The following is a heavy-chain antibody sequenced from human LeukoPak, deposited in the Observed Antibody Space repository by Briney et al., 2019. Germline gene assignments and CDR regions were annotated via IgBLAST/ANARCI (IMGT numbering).Heavy chain of an antibody. D-gene: IGHD3-16*02. J-gene: IGHJ5*02. Sequence: GGSLRLSCAASGFTVSSNYMSWVRQAPGKGLEWVSVIYSGGSTYYADSVKGRFTISRDNSKNTLYLQMNSLRAEDTAVYYCARVKSDYVWGSYRPPKFGWFDPWGQGTLVTVSS. CDR2: IYSGGST. CDR3: ARVKSDYVWGSYRPPKFGWFDP. CDR1: GFTVSSNY. V-gene: IGHV3-53*01.